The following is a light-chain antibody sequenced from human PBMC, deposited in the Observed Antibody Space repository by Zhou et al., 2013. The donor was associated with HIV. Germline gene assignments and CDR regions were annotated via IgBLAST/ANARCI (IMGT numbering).Light chain of an antibody. Sequence: DIQMTQSPSTLSASVGDRVTVTCRASESVGRWLAWYLQRPGKAPKSLIYAASNLQSGVPSRFSGSGSGTDFTLTISSLQPEDSATYYCQQYNSYSTFGQGTKLEIK. CDR3: QQYNSYST. J-gene: IGKJ2*01. CDR1: ESVGRW. CDR2: AAS. V-gene: IGKV1-5*01.